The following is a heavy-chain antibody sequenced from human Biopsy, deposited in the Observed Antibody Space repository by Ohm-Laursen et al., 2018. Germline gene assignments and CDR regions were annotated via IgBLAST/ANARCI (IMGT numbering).Heavy chain of an antibody. CDR1: GDSISNDY. V-gene: IGHV4-4*07. CDR2: IHTGGST. CDR3: ARGTGKYYVYGAFDI. D-gene: IGHD3/OR15-3a*01. J-gene: IGHJ3*02. Sequence: SETLSLTWTVSGDSISNDYWSWIRQSAGQGLEWIGRIHTGGSTNHNLSLKSRVTMSVDTSKNQFSLKLRSVTAADTAVYYCARGTGKYYVYGAFDIWGQGTMVTVSS.